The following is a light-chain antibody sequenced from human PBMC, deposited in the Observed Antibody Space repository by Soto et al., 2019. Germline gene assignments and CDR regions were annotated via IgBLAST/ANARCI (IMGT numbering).Light chain of an antibody. V-gene: IGLV2-14*03. CDR1: SSDVGGYKY. CDR2: DVS. CDR3: SSYTSSSTV. Sequence: QSGLTQPASVSGSPGQSITISCTGTSSDVGGYKYVAWYQQHPGKAPKLMIYDVSHRPSGISDRFSGSVSGNTASLTISGLQTEDEADYYCSSYTSSSTVFGTGTKVTVL. J-gene: IGLJ1*01.